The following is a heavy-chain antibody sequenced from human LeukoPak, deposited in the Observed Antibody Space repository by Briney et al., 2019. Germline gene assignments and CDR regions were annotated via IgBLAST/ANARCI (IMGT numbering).Heavy chain of an antibody. CDR1: GFTFSSYG. CDR2: IWYDGSNK. V-gene: IGHV3-33*06. J-gene: IGHJ4*02. CDR3: AKDMRRMVRGVVDYFDY. D-gene: IGHD3-10*01. Sequence: GRSLRLSCAASGFTFSSYGMHWVRQAPGKGLEWVAVIWYDGSNKYYADSVKGRSTISRDNSKNTLYLQMNSLRAEDTAVYYCAKDMRRMVRGVVDYFDYWGQGTLVTVSS.